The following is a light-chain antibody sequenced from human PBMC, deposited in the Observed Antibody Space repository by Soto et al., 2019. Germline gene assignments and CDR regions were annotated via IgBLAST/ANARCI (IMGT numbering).Light chain of an antibody. Sequence: IVLTQSACTLSLSPGERATLSCRASQSVSNNYLAWYQQKPGQAPRLLIYGASTRATGIPARFSGSGSGTEFTLTISSLQSEDFAVYYCQQYNNWPWTFGQGTKV. CDR1: QSVSNN. V-gene: IGKV3-15*01. J-gene: IGKJ1*01. CDR3: QQYNNWPWT. CDR2: GAS.